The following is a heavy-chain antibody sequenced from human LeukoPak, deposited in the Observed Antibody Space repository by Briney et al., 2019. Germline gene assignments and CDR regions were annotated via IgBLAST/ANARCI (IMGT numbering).Heavy chain of an antibody. J-gene: IGHJ3*02. V-gene: IGHV3-48*03. CDR2: ISSGGTTI. Sequence: PGGSLRLSCAASGFTFSSYEMNWVRQAPGKGLEWVSYISSGGTTIFYADSVKGRFTISRDNAKNSLYLQMNSLRAEDTAVYYCARDHDSSGFDAFDIWGQGTMVTVSS. CDR1: GFTFSSYE. D-gene: IGHD3-22*01. CDR3: ARDHDSSGFDAFDI.